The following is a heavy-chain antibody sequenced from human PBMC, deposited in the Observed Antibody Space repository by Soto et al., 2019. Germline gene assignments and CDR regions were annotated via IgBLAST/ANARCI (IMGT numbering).Heavy chain of an antibody. V-gene: IGHV6-1*01. CDR3: ARGLGERRSYYYYYYGMDG. Sequence: PSQTLSLTCAISGDSVSSNSAAWNWIRQSPSRGLEWLERTYYRSKWYNDYAVSVKSRITINPDTSKNQFSLQLNSVTPEDTAVYYCARGLGERRSYYYYYYGMDGWGKGTTVTVAS. D-gene: IGHD3-16*01. J-gene: IGHJ6*04. CDR2: TYYRSKWYN. CDR1: GDSVSSNSAA.